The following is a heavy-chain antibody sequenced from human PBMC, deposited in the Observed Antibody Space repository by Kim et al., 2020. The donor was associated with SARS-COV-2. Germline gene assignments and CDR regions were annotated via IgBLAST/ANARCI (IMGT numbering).Heavy chain of an antibody. J-gene: IGHJ4*02. CDR1: GFTFSSYC. CDR3: AKDGGDSGWYSD. D-gene: IGHD6-19*01. CDR2: ISYDGSNK. V-gene: IGHV3-30*18. Sequence: GGSLRLSCAASGFTFSSYCMHWVRQAPGKGLEWVAVISYDGSNKYYADSVKGRFTISRDNSKNTLYLQMNSLRAEDTAVYYCAKDGGDSGWYSDWGQGTLVTVSS.